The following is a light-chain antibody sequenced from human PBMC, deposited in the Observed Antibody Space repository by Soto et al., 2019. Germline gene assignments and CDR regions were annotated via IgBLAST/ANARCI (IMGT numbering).Light chain of an antibody. Sequence: QSALTQPASVSGLPDRRSTSPVPETTVKVGGSNYVSWYQQHPGKAPKLMIYDVSNRPSGVSNRFSGSKSGNTASLTISGLQAEDEADYYCGSYTSSSTLYVFGTGTKLTVL. CDR1: TVKVGGSNY. J-gene: IGLJ1*01. CDR2: DVS. V-gene: IGLV2-14*01. CDR3: GSYTSSSTLYV.